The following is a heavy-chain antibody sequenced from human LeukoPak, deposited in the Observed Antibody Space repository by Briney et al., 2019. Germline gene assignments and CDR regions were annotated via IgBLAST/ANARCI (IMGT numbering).Heavy chain of an antibody. CDR2: IIPILGIA. V-gene: IGHV1-69*04. CDR3: ASPTYDFWSGYPPHYYYYYGMDV. J-gene: IGHJ6*02. Sequence: SVEVSCKASGGTFSSYAISWVRQAPGQGLEWMGRIIPILGIANYAQKFQGRVTITADKSTSTAYMELSSLRSEDTAVYYCASPTYDFWSGYPPHYYYYYGMDVWGQGTTVTVSS. CDR1: GGTFSSYA. D-gene: IGHD3-3*01.